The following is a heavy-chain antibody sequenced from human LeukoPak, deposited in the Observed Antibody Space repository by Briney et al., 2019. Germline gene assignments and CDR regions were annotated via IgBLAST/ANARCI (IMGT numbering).Heavy chain of an antibody. D-gene: IGHD3-3*01. J-gene: IGHJ4*02. CDR1: GYTFTGYY. CDR2: INPNSGGT. V-gene: IGHV1-2*02. CDR3: ARSEGYYDFWSGYSYYFDY. Sequence: GASVKVSCKASGYTFTGYYMHWVRQAPGQGLEWMGWINPNSGGTNYAQKFQGRVTMTRDTSISTAYMELSRLRSDDTAVYYCARSEGYYDFWSGYSYYFDYWGQGTLVTVSS.